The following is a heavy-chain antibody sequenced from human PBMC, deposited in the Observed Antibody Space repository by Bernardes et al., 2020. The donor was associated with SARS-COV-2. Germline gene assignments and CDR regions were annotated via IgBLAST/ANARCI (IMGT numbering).Heavy chain of an antibody. CDR1: GHSLSPLS. D-gene: IGHD3-9*01. CDR3: ARMRKVLGPSHVRFYYFGLSV. J-gene: IGHJ6*02. V-gene: IGHV1-24*01. CDR2: LNGDDGVT. Sequence: ASVKVSCKVSGHSLSPLSTHWVRQVPGKGLEWMGSLNGDDGVTNYARKFQGRLIVTEDTSTDIIYMELNSLRSDDTAIYYSARMRKVLGPSHVRFYYFGLSVWGHGHMVTVPS.